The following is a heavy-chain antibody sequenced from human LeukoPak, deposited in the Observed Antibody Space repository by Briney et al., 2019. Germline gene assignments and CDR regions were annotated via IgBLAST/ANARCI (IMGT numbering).Heavy chain of an antibody. CDR3: ARNGTAGDWSAKYYFDY. D-gene: IGHD2-21*02. CDR1: GGSINSNNYY. Sequence: SETLSLTCTVSGGSINSNNYYWGWIRQPPGKGLEWIGSIYHSGSTYYNPSLKSRVTISVDTSKNQFSLKLGSVTAADTAVYYCARNGTAGDWSAKYYFDYWGQGTLVTVSS. J-gene: IGHJ4*02. CDR2: IYHSGST. V-gene: IGHV4-39*07.